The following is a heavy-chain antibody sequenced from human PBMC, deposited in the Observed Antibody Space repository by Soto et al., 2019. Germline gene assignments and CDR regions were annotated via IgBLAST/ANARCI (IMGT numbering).Heavy chain of an antibody. V-gene: IGHV4-31*03. CDR1: GGSISSGGYY. Sequence: PSETLSLTCTVSGGSISSGGYYWSWIRQHPGKGLEWIGYIYYSGSTYYNPSLKSRVTISVDTSKNQFSLKLSSVTAADTAVYYCARGPYYYDSSGYYYGQYFDYWGQGTLVTVSS. D-gene: IGHD3-22*01. J-gene: IGHJ4*02. CDR2: IYYSGST. CDR3: ARGPYYYDSSGYYYGQYFDY.